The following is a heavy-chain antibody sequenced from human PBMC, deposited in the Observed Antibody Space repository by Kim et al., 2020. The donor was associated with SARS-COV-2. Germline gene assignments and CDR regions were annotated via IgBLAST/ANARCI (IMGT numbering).Heavy chain of an antibody. J-gene: IGHJ5*02. CDR1: GGSISSSSYY. CDR2: IYYSGST. Sequence: SETLSLTCTVSGGSISSSSYYWGWIRQPPGKGLEWIGSIYYSGSTYYNPSLKSRVTISVDTSKNQFSLKLSSVTAADTAVYYCARDIVVVDAEMRFDPWGQGTLVTVSS. V-gene: IGHV4-39*02. CDR3: ARDIVVVDAEMRFDP. D-gene: IGHD2-2*01.